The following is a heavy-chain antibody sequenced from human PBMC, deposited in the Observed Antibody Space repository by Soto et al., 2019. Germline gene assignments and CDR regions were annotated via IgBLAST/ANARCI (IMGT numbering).Heavy chain of an antibody. CDR2: INSDGSST. Sequence: GGSLRLSCAASGFTFSSYWMHWVRQAPGKGLVWVSRINSDGSSTSYADSVKGRFTISRDNAKNTLYLQMNSLRAEDTAVYYCARVGKEPMVYAILMVDYFDYWGQGTLVTVSS. V-gene: IGHV3-74*01. J-gene: IGHJ4*02. D-gene: IGHD2-8*01. CDR3: ARVGKEPMVYAILMVDYFDY. CDR1: GFTFSSYW.